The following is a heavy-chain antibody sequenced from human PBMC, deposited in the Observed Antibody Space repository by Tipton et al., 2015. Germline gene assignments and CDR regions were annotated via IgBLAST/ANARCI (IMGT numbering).Heavy chain of an antibody. J-gene: IGHJ6*02. Sequence: TLSLTCTVSGGSISNGDYYWSWIRQYPEKGLEWIGHINYRGTTHYNPSLQSRVTMSVDTSKNHFSLNLTSVTAADTAVYYCARHRNYALWSGDPYEIDVWGQGTTVAVS. CDR1: GGSISNGDYY. D-gene: IGHD3-3*01. CDR2: INYRGTT. V-gene: IGHV4-31*03. CDR3: ARHRNYALWSGDPYEIDV.